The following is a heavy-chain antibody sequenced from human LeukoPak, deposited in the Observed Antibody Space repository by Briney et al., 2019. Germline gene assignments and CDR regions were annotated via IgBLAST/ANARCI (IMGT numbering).Heavy chain of an antibody. Sequence: SGTPSLTCAVSGDSVSTNYWWTWVRQSPGKGLEWIGEIHHRGSTNYNPSLKSRVTISVDKSKNQFSLNLNSVTAADTAVYYCARGGWWKFDYWGQRTLVTVSS. D-gene: IGHD2-15*01. CDR3: ARGGWWKFDY. J-gene: IGHJ4*02. V-gene: IGHV4-4*02. CDR1: GDSVSTNYW. CDR2: IHHRGST.